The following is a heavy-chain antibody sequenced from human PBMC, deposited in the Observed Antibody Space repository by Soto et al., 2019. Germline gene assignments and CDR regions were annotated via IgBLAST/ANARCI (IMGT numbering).Heavy chain of an antibody. CDR2: IFNSGTT. CDR1: GASTVSHYH. CDR3: ALALGPTTGLDY. D-gene: IGHD1-26*01. V-gene: IGHV4-31*02. J-gene: IGHJ4*02. Sequence: PSETVSLTCSVSGASTVSHYHWTWIRQPPGKGLEWMGYIFNSGTTFYNPSLTSRLSISMDTSGNHFSLELRSVTAADTAVYYCALALGPTTGLDYWGQGTLVTVSS.